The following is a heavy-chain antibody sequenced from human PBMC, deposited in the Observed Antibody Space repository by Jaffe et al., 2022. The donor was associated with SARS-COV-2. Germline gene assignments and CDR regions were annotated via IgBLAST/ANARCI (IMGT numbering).Heavy chain of an antibody. Sequence: QVQLVQSGSELKKPGASVKVSCKASGYTFTNYAMNWVRQAPGQGLEWMGWINTNTGNPTFAQGFTGRFVFSLDTSVTTAYLQISSLKAEDTAVYYCARGELRYFDWLSSRFDYWGQGTLVTVSS. CDR1: GYTFTNYA. D-gene: IGHD3-9*01. CDR2: INTNTGNP. V-gene: IGHV7-4-1*02. J-gene: IGHJ4*02. CDR3: ARGELRYFDWLSSRFDY.